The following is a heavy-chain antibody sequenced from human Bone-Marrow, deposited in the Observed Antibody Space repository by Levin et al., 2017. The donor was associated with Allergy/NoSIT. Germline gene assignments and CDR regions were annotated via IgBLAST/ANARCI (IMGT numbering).Heavy chain of an antibody. CDR3: AKGRDYDFWSGPFDY. J-gene: IGHJ4*02. Sequence: GGSLRLSCAASGFTFDDYAMHWVRQAPGKGLEWVSGISWNSGSIGYADSVKGRFTISRDNAKNSLYLQMNSLRAEDTALYYCAKGRDYDFWSGPFDYWGQGTLVTVSS. CDR2: ISWNSGSI. V-gene: IGHV3-9*01. D-gene: IGHD3-3*01. CDR1: GFTFDDYA.